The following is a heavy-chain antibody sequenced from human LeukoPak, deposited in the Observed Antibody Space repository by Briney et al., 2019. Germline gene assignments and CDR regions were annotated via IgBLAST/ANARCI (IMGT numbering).Heavy chain of an antibody. CDR2: ISSNGHT. V-gene: IGHV3-64D*09. CDR3: VKDNREEDWFDP. D-gene: IGHD2/OR15-2a*01. CDR1: GFTFRKYS. J-gene: IGHJ5*02. Sequence: PGGSLRLSCSASGFTFRKYSMHWVRQGPGKGLEYASAISSNGHTYYADSVKGRFTISRDNSKSTLYLQMSSLRPEDTAVYYCVKDNREEDWFDPWGQGTLVTVSS.